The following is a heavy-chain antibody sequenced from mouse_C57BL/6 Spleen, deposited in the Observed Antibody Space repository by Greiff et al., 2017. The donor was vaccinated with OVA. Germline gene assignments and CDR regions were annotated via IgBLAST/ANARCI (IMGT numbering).Heavy chain of an antibody. J-gene: IGHJ4*01. Sequence: VQLKESGPELVKPGASVKISCKASGYSFTGYYMNWVKQSPEKSLEWIGEINPSTGGTTYNQKFKAKATLTVDKSSSTAYMQLKSLTSEDSAVYYCARGGSSDYAMDYWGQGTSVTVSS. V-gene: IGHV1-42*01. CDR3: ARGGSSDYAMDY. CDR1: GYSFTGYY. D-gene: IGHD3-1*01. CDR2: INPSTGGT.